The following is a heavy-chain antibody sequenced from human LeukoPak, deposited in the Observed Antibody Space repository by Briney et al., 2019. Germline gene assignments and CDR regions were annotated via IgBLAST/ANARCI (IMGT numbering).Heavy chain of an antibody. CDR1: EVTLSSYS. Sequence: PGGSLRLSCVPSEVTLSSYSMHSIRKAPGKRLERDSSIISSSSYIFYADAVKGLFTICRDNAKNSLYLQMNSLRAEDTAVYYCARIAAADDYWGQGTLVSVTS. V-gene: IGHV3-21*01. CDR3: ARIAAADDY. CDR2: IISSSSYI. J-gene: IGHJ4*02. D-gene: IGHD6-13*01.